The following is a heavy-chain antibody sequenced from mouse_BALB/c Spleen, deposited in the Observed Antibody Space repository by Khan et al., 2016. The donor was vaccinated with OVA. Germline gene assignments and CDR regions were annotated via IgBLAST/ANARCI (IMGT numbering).Heavy chain of an antibody. J-gene: IGHJ2*01. CDR2: IYPGTNNT. CDR1: GYIFTSYW. Sequence: VQLQESGAELVRPGTSVKLSCKTSGYIFTSYWIHWVKQRSGQGLEWIARIYPGTNNTDYNENFKDKATLTADKASSTVYLQLSSLKSEDSAVFFCAREEALYYFDYWGQGTTLTVSS. V-gene: IGHV1S132*01. D-gene: IGHD3-2*02. CDR3: AREEALYYFDY.